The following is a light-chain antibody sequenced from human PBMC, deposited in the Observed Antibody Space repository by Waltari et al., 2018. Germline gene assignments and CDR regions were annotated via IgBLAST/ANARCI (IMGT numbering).Light chain of an antibody. CDR3: QQYYDGRT. V-gene: IGKV3-11*01. J-gene: IGKJ2*01. Sequence: EIVLTQSPATLSLSPGERATLSCRASQSVSSYLAWYQQKPGQAPRLLIYDASNRATGIPARFSGSGSGTEFTLTISSLQSEDFAVYYCQQYYDGRTFGQGTKLEIK. CDR1: QSVSSY. CDR2: DAS.